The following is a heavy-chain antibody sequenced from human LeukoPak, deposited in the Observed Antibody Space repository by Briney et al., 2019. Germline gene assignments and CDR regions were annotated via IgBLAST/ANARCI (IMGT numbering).Heavy chain of an antibody. J-gene: IGHJ3*02. CDR2: IKSKTDGGTT. Sequence: GGSLRLSCKASGFTFKYAWMRWLRQAPGKGLEGVGRIKSKTDGGTTDYAAPVKGRFTISRDDSKNTVYLQMDSLKSEHTAVYYCSTDEYNWSFSSGFDNCGQGTMVTVSS. CDR1: GFTFKYAW. CDR3: STDEYNWSFSSGFDN. D-gene: IGHD1-26*01. V-gene: IGHV3-15*01.